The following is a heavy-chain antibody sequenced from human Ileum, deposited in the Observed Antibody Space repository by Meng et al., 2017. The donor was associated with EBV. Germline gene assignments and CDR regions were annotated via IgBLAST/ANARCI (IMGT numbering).Heavy chain of an antibody. J-gene: IGHJ4*02. D-gene: IGHD1-14*01. Sequence: QVHMVQAWDEVKKPVASVKVYCKASVYTFTKFYIQWVRQAPGKGLEWMGMIHLLNGDINFAQKFRGRVTMTRDTSTSTVYMELSSLTSEDTAGYYCAREYPATNFFDYWGQGTLVTVSS. CDR2: IHLLNGDI. CDR3: AREYPATNFFDY. CDR1: VYTFTKFY. V-gene: IGHV1-46*01.